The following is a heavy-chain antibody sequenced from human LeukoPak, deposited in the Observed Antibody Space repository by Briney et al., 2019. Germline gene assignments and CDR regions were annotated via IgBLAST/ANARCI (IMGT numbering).Heavy chain of an antibody. J-gene: IGHJ4*02. V-gene: IGHV3-21*01. Sequence: GGSLRLSCAASGFTFSTDSMNWVRQAPGKGLEWVSSISSSSRYIYYADSVKGRFTISRDNAKNSLYLQMNSLRAEDTAVYYCARGRGSGLVMSENYWGQGTLVTVSS. CDR2: ISSSSRYI. CDR1: GFTFSTDS. D-gene: IGHD6-19*01. CDR3: ARGRGSGLVMSENY.